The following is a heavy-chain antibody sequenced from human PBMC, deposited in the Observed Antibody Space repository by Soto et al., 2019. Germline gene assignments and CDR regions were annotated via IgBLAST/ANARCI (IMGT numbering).Heavy chain of an antibody. CDR3: ARDLVYYYDRSGYYYFDY. CDR2: ISAYNGNT. Sequence: QVQLVQSGAEVKKPGASVKVSCKASGYTFTSYGISWVRQAPGQGLEWMGWISAYNGNTNYAQKLQGRVTMTTDTSTSTGYMEVRRLRSDDTAVDYCARDLVYYYDRSGYYYFDYWGQGTLVTVSS. D-gene: IGHD3-22*01. V-gene: IGHV1-18*04. J-gene: IGHJ4*02. CDR1: GYTFTSYG.